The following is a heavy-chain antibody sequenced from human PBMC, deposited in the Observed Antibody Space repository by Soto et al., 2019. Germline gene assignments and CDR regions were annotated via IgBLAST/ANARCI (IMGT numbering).Heavy chain of an antibody. J-gene: IGHJ3*02. D-gene: IGHD6-6*01. V-gene: IGHV3-7*01. CDR3: AAYNTSRHAAFDI. CDR2: INQDADKK. Sequence: XGSLRLSCEVSGFTFSTYWMSGVRQAPGKGLEWLANINQDADKKYYVDPVKGRFTIFGGSAKNSLFLIMDSLRAEDTAVYYCAAYNTSRHAAFDIWGQGTLVTVSS. CDR1: GFTFSTYW.